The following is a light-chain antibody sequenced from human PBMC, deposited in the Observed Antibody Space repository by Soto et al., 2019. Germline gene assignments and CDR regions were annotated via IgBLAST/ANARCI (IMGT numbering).Light chain of an antibody. J-gene: IGKJ4*01. CDR1: QSLLHSYGYNY. CDR3: MQALQTPLT. V-gene: IGKV2-28*01. CDR2: LGS. Sequence: DIVMTQSPLSLPVTPGEPASISCRSSQSLLHSYGYNYLDWYLQKPGQSPQLLIYLGSNRASGVPDRFSGSGSGTDFTPKTSRVEAEDVGVYYCMQALQTPLTFGGGTKVEIK.